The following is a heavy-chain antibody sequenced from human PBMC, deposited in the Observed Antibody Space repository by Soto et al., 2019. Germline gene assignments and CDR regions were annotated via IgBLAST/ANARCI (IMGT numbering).Heavy chain of an antibody. CDR3: AKDKGLYSSSSGLVNWFDP. CDR2: ISGSGGST. Sequence: GGSLRLSCAASGFTFSSYAMSWVRQAPGKGLEWVSAISGSGGSTYYADSVKGRFTISRDNSKNTLYLQMNSLRAEDTAVYYCAKDKGLYSSSSGLVNWFDPWGRGTLVTVSS. D-gene: IGHD6-6*01. CDR1: GFTFSSYA. V-gene: IGHV3-23*01. J-gene: IGHJ5*02.